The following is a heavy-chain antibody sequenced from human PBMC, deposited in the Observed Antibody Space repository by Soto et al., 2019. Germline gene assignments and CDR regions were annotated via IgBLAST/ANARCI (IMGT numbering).Heavy chain of an antibody. J-gene: IGHJ6*02. CDR3: ASMYEYQLNYYYYGMDV. V-gene: IGHV3-48*02. CDR1: GFTFSRYS. Sequence: ESGGGLVQPGGSLRLSCAASGFTFSRYSMNWVRQAPGKGLEGVSYISSSSSTIYYADSVKGRFTISRDNAKNSLYLQMNRLRDEDTAVYYCASMYEYQLNYYYYGMDVWGQGTTVTVSS. CDR2: ISSSSSTI. D-gene: IGHD2-2*01.